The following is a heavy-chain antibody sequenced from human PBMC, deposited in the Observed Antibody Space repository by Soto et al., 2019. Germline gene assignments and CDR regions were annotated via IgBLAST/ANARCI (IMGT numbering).Heavy chain of an antibody. CDR2: ISGSGGST. Sequence: PGGSLRLSCAASGFTFSSYAMSWVRQAPGKGLEWVSAISGSGGSTYYTDSVKGRFTISRDNSKNTLYLQMNSLRAEDTAVYYCARGRPDYYYYGMDVWGQGITVTVSS. CDR3: ARGRPDYYYYGMDV. V-gene: IGHV3-23*01. CDR1: GFTFSSYA. J-gene: IGHJ6*02. D-gene: IGHD5-12*01.